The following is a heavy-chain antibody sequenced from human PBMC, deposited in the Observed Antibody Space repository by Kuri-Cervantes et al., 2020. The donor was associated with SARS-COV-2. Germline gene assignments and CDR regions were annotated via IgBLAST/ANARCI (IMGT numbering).Heavy chain of an antibody. CDR2: IYYSGST. V-gene: IGHV4-59*11. Sequence: SETLSLTCTVSGGSISSHYWSWIRQPPGKGLEWIGYIYYSGSTNYNPSLKSRVTISVDTSKNQFSLKLCSVTAADTAVYYCARGYGSTFIDVWGKGTTVTVSS. D-gene: IGHD2-2*01. CDR3: ARGYGSTFIDV. J-gene: IGHJ6*03. CDR1: GGSISSHY.